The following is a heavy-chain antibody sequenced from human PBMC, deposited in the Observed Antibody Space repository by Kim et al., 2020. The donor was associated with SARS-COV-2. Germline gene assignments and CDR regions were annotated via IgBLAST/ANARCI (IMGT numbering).Heavy chain of an antibody. CDR2: ISSSSSYI. J-gene: IGHJ4*02. V-gene: IGHV3-21*01. Sequence: GGSLRLSCAASGFTFSSYSMNWVRQAPGKGLEWVSSISSSSSYIYYADSVKGRFTISRDNAKNSLYLQMNSLRAEDTAVYYCARDSVSSSWYTPYFDYWGQGTLVTVSS. CDR3: ARDSVSSSWYTPYFDY. D-gene: IGHD6-13*01. CDR1: GFTFSSYS.